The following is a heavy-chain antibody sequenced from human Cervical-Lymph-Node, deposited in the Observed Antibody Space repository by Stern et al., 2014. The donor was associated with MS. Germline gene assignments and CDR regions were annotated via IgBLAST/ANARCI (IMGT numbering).Heavy chain of an antibody. Sequence: QLQLQESGPGLVKPSQTLSLTCTVSGASINSGGLYWSWIRQHPGKGLERMGDIYYTGSTSYNPSLESRVTISIDTSKNQFSLQLSSVTAADTAVYYCARFFWSGYTYFDPWGQGTLVIVSS. J-gene: IGHJ5*02. CDR3: ARFFWSGYTYFDP. CDR1: GASINSGGLY. V-gene: IGHV4-31*03. D-gene: IGHD3-3*01. CDR2: IYYTGST.